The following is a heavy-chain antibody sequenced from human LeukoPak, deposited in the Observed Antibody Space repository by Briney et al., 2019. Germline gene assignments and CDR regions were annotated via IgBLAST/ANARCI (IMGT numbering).Heavy chain of an antibody. CDR2: ISSSSSYI. CDR1: GFTFSSYS. J-gene: IGHJ4*02. V-gene: IGHV3-21*01. CDR3: ARDRRGNSYGFDY. D-gene: IGHD5-18*01. Sequence: GGSLRLSCAASGFTFSSYSMNWVRQAPGKWLEWVSSISSSSSYIYYADSVKGRFTISRDNAKNSLYLQMNSLRAEDTAVYYCARDRRGNSYGFDYWGQGTLVTVSS.